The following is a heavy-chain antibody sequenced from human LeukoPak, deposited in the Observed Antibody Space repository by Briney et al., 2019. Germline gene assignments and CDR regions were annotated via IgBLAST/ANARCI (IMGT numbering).Heavy chain of an antibody. CDR2: ISTYNGKT. Sequence: ASVKVSCKASGYTFTGYYMHWVRQAPGQGLEWMGWISTYNGKTVYTQKLQGRVTMTTDTSTSTAYMDLKSLRSDDTAIYYCARHGVAATAPSHWGQGTPVTVSS. J-gene: IGHJ4*02. CDR1: GYTFTGYY. D-gene: IGHD6-13*01. CDR3: ARHGVAATAPSH. V-gene: IGHV1-18*04.